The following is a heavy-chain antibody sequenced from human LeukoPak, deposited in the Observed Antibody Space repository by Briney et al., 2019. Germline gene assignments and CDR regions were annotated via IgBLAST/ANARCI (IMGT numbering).Heavy chain of an antibody. D-gene: IGHD5-24*01. V-gene: IGHV4-39*01. CDR2: IYYSGST. Sequence: SETLSLTCTVSGGSISSSSYYWGWLRQPPGRGREWIGSIYYSGSTYYNPSLKSRVTISVDTSKNQFSLKLSSVTAADTAVYYCARLGDGYNSIIDYWGQGTLVTVSS. J-gene: IGHJ4*02. CDR1: GGSISSSSYY. CDR3: ARLGDGYNSIIDY.